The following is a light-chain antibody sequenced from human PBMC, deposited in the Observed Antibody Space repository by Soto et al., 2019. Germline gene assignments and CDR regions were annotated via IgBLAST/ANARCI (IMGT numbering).Light chain of an antibody. CDR3: QQYNDWPPIT. J-gene: IGKJ5*01. CDR1: QTVSSSY. Sequence: DIVLTHSPATLSLSPGERATLSCMASQTVSSSYLAWYQQKPDQAPRLLISGASTRATVIPARFSGSGSGTEFTLTISSLQSEDFAVYYCQQYNDWPPITFGQGTRLEIK. CDR2: GAS. V-gene: IGKV3-15*01.